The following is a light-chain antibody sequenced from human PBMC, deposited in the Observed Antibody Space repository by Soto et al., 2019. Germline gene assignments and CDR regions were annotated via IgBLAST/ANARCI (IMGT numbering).Light chain of an antibody. V-gene: IGKV3-11*01. Sequence: EIVLTQSPATLSLSPGERATLSCRASQSVSSYLAWYQQKPGQAPRLLIYDASNRATGIPARFSGSGSGTDFTLTISSLEPEDFAVYYCQRSWTFGQGTKLEIK. CDR2: DAS. J-gene: IGKJ2*02. CDR3: QRSWT. CDR1: QSVSSY.